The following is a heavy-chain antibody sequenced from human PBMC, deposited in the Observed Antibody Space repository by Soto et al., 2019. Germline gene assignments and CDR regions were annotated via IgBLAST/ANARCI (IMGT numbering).Heavy chain of an antibody. D-gene: IGHD2-15*01. Sequence: PSETLSLTCTVSGGSISSGGYYWSWIRQHPGKGLEWIGYTYYSGSTYYNPSLKSRVTISVDTSKNQFSLKLSSVTAADTAVYYCARLLGYCSGGSCGGPPTNFDYWGQGTLVTVSS. CDR2: TYYSGST. CDR1: GGSISSGGYY. CDR3: ARLLGYCSGGSCGGPPTNFDY. V-gene: IGHV4-31*03. J-gene: IGHJ4*02.